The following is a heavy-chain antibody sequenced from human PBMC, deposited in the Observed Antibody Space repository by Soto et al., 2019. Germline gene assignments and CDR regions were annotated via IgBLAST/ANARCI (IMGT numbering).Heavy chain of an antibody. CDR1: GGSIRSGGYY. D-gene: IGHD1-26*01. Sequence: QVQLQESGPGLVKPSQTLSLTCTVSGGSIRSGGYYWSWMRQHPGKGLEWIGYIYYSGSTYYNPSLMSRVTISVDPSKNQFALKLSAVTAADTAVYYCAREEAGRDPGVGAFDIWGQGTMVTVSS. CDR3: AREEAGRDPGVGAFDI. CDR2: IYYSGST. V-gene: IGHV4-31*03. J-gene: IGHJ3*02.